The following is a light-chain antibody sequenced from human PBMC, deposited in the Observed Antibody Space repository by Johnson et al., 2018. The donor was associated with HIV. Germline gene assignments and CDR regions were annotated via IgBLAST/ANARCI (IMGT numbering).Light chain of an antibody. CDR3: GTWDNSLSAGV. V-gene: IGLV1-51*01. Sequence: SVLTQPPSVSAAPGQKVTIPCSGSSSNIGNNYASWYQQVPGTAPKLLIYDNHKRPSGIPDRFSGSKSGTSATLGITGLQTGAEADYYCGTWDNSLSAGVFGTGTKVTVL. J-gene: IGLJ1*01. CDR2: DNH. CDR1: SSNIGNNY.